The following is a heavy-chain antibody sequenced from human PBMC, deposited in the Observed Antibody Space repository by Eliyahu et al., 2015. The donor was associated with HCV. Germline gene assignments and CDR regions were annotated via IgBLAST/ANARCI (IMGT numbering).Heavy chain of an antibody. CDR1: GFTVSSNY. CDR2: IYSGGST. D-gene: IGHD3-3*01. CDR3: AREVPAEWSKDY. J-gene: IGHJ4*02. Sequence: EVQLVESGGGLVQPGGSLRLSCXASGFTVSSNYMSWVRQAPGKGLEWVSVIYSGGSTYYADSVKGRFTISRDNSKNTLYLQMNSLRAEDTAVYYCAREVPAEWSKDYWGQGTLVTVSS. V-gene: IGHV3-66*01.